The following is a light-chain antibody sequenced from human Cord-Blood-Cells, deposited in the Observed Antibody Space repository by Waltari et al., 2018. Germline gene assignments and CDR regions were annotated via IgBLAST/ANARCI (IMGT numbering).Light chain of an antibody. Sequence: QSALTQPASVSGSPGQSITISCTGTSSDVGSYNLVSWYPHHPGKAPKLMIYESSKRPSGFSNRFSGSKSGNTASLTIAGLQAEDEADYYCCSYAGSSTYVFGTGTKVTVL. J-gene: IGLJ1*01. CDR2: ESS. V-gene: IGLV2-23*01. CDR1: SSDVGSYNL. CDR3: CSYAGSSTYV.